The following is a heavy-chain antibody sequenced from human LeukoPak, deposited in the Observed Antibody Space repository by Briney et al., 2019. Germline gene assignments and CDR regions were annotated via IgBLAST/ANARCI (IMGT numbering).Heavy chain of an antibody. D-gene: IGHD3-10*01. CDR3: VRYRDGDYDS. CDR2: IKQDGSEK. J-gene: IGHJ5*01. Sequence: GGSLTRTCAGSGFTFSSHWMTWVRQAPGKGLEWVANIKQDGSEKYYVDSVKGRFTISRDNAKSSLYLEMSSLRAEDTAVYYCVRYRDGDYDSCGPGTLVTVSS. V-gene: IGHV3-7*01. CDR1: GFTFSSHW.